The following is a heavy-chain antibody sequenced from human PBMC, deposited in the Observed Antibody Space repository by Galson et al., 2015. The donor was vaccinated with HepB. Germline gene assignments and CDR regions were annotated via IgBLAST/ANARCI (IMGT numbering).Heavy chain of an antibody. CDR3: AREGEIVVVVAATPTYADY. D-gene: IGHD2-15*01. V-gene: IGHV1-18*04. J-gene: IGHJ4*02. CDR2: ISAYNGNT. Sequence: SVKVSCKASGYTFTSYGISWVRQAPGQGLEWMGWISAYNGNTNYAQKLQGRVTMTTDTSTSTAYMELRSLRSDDTAVYYCAREGEIVVVVAATPTYADYWGQGTQVTVSS. CDR1: GYTFTSYG.